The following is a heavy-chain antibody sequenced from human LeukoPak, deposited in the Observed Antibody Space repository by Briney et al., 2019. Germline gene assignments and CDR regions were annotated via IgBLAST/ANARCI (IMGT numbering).Heavy chain of an antibody. V-gene: IGHV4-34*01. D-gene: IGHD5-18*01. CDR3: ARGAPKEIQLWLRLRGVAFDI. J-gene: IGHJ3*02. Sequence: GSLRLSCAASGFTFDDYGMSWIRQPPGKGLEWIGEINHSGSTNYNPSLKSRVTISVDTSKNQFSLKLNSVTAADTAVYYCARGAPKEIQLWLRLRGVAFDIWGQGTMVTVSS. CDR2: INHSGST. CDR1: GFTFDDYG.